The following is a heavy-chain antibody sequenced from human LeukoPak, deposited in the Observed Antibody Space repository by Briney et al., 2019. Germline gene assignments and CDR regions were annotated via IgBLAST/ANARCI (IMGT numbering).Heavy chain of an antibody. CDR3: ARMGDYHLVSFFDY. CDR2: VSAYDGNT. D-gene: IGHD4/OR15-4a*01. CDR1: GYTFTSYG. Sequence: ASVKVSCKSSGYTFTSYGFSWVRQAPGQGLEWMGWVSAYDGNTNYAQEPQGRVTMTTDTSTSTVYMELRSLRSDDTAVYYCARMGDYHLVSFFDYWGQGTLVTVSS. V-gene: IGHV1-18*01. J-gene: IGHJ4*02.